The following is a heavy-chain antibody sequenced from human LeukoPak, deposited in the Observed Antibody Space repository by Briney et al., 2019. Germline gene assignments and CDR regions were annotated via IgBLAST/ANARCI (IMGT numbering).Heavy chain of an antibody. Sequence: GGSLRLSCAASGFTFSNYGMNWVRQAPGKGLEWVSGISGSGGTTYYADSVKGRFTISRDNAKNSLYLQMNSLRAEDTAVYYCARGPAGYSSSWYGDYYYYYMDVWGKGTTVTVSS. CDR2: ISGSGGTT. J-gene: IGHJ6*03. CDR1: GFTFSNYG. V-gene: IGHV3-23*01. CDR3: ARGPAGYSSSWYGDYYYYYMDV. D-gene: IGHD6-13*01.